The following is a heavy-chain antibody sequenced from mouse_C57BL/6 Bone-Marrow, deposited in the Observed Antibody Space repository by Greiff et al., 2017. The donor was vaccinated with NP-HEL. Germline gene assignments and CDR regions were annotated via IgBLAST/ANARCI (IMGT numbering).Heavy chain of an antibody. J-gene: IGHJ4*01. V-gene: IGHV5-15*01. Sequence: EVMLVESGGGLVQPGGSLKLSCAASGFTFSDYGMAWVRQAPRKGPEWVAFISNLAYSIYYADTVTGRFTISRENAKNTLYLEMSSLRSEDTAMYYCARGLPRGYAMDYWGQGTSVTVSS. CDR3: ARGLPRGYAMDY. D-gene: IGHD2-2*01. CDR2: ISNLAYSI. CDR1: GFTFSDYG.